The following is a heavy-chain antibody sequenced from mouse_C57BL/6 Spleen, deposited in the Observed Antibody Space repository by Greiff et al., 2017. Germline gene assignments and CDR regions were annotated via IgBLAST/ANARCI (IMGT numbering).Heavy chain of an antibody. CDR2: IHPNSGST. J-gene: IGHJ2*01. V-gene: IGHV1-64*01. CDR1: GYTFTSYW. Sequence: QVQLQQPGAELVKPGASVKLSCKASGYTFTSYWMHWVKQRPGQGLEWIGMIHPNSGSTNYNEKFKSKATLTVDKSSSPAYMQLSSLTSEDSAVYYCAREAGGSSIDYWGQGTTLTVSS. D-gene: IGHD1-1*01. CDR3: AREAGGSSIDY.